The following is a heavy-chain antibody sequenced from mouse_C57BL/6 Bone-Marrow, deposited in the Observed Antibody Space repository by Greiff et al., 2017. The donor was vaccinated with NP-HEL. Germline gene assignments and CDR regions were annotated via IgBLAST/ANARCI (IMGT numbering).Heavy chain of an antibody. CDR2: ISNLAYSI. Sequence: EVQLVESGGGLVQPGGSLKLSCAASGFTFSDYGMAWVRQAPRKGPEWVAFISNLAYSIYYADTVTGRFTISRENAKNTRYLEMSSLRSEDTAMYYCARQRGYAMDYWGQGTSVTVSS. CDR1: GFTFSDYG. J-gene: IGHJ4*01. CDR3: ARQRGYAMDY. V-gene: IGHV5-15*01.